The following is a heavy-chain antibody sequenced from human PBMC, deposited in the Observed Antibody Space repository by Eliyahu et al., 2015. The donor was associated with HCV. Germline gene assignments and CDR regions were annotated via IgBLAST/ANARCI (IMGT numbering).Heavy chain of an antibody. J-gene: IGHJ4*02. Sequence: QVQLVQSGAEVKKPGASVKVSCKXSGXXFSRYAISWGXXAPGQGLEWMGGXIPXFGTANYAQKFQGRVTITADKSTSTAYMELSSLRSEDTAVYYCARGIPQWFQYYFDYWGQGTLVTVSS. CDR3: ARGIPQWFQYYFDY. CDR1: GXXFSRYA. D-gene: IGHD3-22*01. CDR2: XIPXFGTA. V-gene: IGHV1-69*06.